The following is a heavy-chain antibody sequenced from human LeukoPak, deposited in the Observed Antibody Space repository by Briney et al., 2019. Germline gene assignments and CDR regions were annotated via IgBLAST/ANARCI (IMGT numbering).Heavy chain of an antibody. Sequence: GGSLRLSCAASGFTVSSTYMSWVRQAPGKGLEWVSVIYSGGSPYYADSVKGRFTISRDSSKNTVYLQMNSLRAEDTAVYHCARGGPFTGPISTPRAPDYRGQGILVTVSS. J-gene: IGHJ4*02. D-gene: IGHD1-7*01. CDR1: GFTVSSTY. CDR3: ARGGPFTGPISTPRAPDY. CDR2: IYSGGSP. V-gene: IGHV3-66*01.